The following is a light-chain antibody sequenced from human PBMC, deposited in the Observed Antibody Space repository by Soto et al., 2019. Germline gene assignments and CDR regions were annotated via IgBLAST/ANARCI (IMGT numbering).Light chain of an antibody. CDR1: QSIRSW. Sequence: DIPMTQSPSTLSASVGDRVTITCRASQSIRSWLAWYQQKPGTAPKLLIYDSSSLESGVPSRFSGSGSGTEFTPTISSLQPDDFATYYRQQYNSYWTFGQGSKVEIK. CDR2: DSS. J-gene: IGKJ1*01. V-gene: IGKV1-5*01. CDR3: QQYNSYWT.